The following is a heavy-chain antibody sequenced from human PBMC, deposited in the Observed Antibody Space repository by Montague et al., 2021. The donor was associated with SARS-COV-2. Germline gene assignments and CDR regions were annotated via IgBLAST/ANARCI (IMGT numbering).Heavy chain of an antibody. D-gene: IGHD5-18*01. V-gene: IGHV4-39*01. CDR3: ARHGGHSYAHFAY. Sequence: SETLSLTCTVSGGSISSSSYYWGWIRQSPGKGLEWIGSIYYSGSTYYNASLKSRVTISVDTSKNQFSLKLTSVTAADTAVYYCARHGGHSYAHFAYWGQGTLVIVSS. CDR2: IYYSGST. CDR1: GGSISSSSYY. J-gene: IGHJ4*02.